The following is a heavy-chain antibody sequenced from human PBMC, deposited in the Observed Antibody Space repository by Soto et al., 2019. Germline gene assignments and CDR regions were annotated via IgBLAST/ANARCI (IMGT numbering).Heavy chain of an antibody. J-gene: IGHJ4*02. D-gene: IGHD5-12*01. Sequence: EVQLVESGGGLVQPGGSLKLSCAASGFTFSGSAMHWVRQASGKGLEWVGRIRSKANSYATAYAASVKGRFTISRDDSKNTAYLPMNSLKTEDTAVDYCTRHGMATSSTTNADYWGQGTLVTVSS. CDR2: IRSKANSYAT. CDR1: GFTFSGSA. V-gene: IGHV3-73*01. CDR3: TRHGMATSSTTNADY.